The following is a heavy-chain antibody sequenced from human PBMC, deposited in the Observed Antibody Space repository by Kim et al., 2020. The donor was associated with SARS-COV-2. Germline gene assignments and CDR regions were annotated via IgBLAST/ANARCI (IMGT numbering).Heavy chain of an antibody. CDR3: ARAASGSYSHYYYYGMDV. V-gene: IGHV4-34*01. CDR1: GGSFSGYY. J-gene: IGHJ6*02. CDR2: INHSGST. Sequence: SETLSLTCAVYGGSFSGYYWSWIRQPPGKGLEWIGEINHSGSTNYNPSLKSRVTISVDTSKNQFSLKLSSVTAADTAVYYCARAASGSYSHYYYYGMDVWGQGTTVTVSS. D-gene: IGHD1-26*01.